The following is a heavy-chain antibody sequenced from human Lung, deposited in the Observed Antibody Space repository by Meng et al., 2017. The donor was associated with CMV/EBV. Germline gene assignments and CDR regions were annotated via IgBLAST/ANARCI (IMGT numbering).Heavy chain of an antibody. V-gene: IGHV1-69*10. D-gene: IGHD2-2*01. Sequence: SGGTFSSYAISWLRQAPGQGLEWMGGIIPILGIANYAQKFQGRVTITADKSTSTAYMELSSLRSEDTAVYYCARVEFASLKNWFDPWGQGTLVTVSS. CDR3: ARVEFASLKNWFDP. J-gene: IGHJ5*02. CDR2: IIPILGIA. CDR1: GGTFSSYA.